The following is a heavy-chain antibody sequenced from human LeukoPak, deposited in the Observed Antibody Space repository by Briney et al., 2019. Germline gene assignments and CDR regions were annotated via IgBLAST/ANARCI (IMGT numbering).Heavy chain of an antibody. V-gene: IGHV3-21*01. CDR2: ISSSSSYI. J-gene: IGHJ4*02. CDR3: ARGGSPVYYDSTNTDY. CDR1: GFTFSSYS. D-gene: IGHD3-22*01. Sequence: GGSLRLSCAASGFTFSSYSMNWVRQAPGKGLEWVSSISSSSSYIYYADSVKGRFTISRDNAKNSLYLQMNSLRAEDTAVYYCARGGSPVYYDSTNTDYWGQGTLVTVSS.